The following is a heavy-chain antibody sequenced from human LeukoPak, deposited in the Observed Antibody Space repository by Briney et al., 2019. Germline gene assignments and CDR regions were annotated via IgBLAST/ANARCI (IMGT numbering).Heavy chain of an antibody. D-gene: IGHD2-21*01. CDR3: ARWRGTSPVGEFDP. J-gene: IGHJ5*02. CDR2: INSDGSGT. Sequence: PGGSLRLSCAASGFTFSSYWMHWVRQAPGKGLVWVSRINSDGSGTSYADSVKGRFTISRDNAKNTLYLQMNSLRAEDTAVCYCARWRGTSPVGEFDPWGQGTLVTVSS. CDR1: GFTFSSYW. V-gene: IGHV3-74*01.